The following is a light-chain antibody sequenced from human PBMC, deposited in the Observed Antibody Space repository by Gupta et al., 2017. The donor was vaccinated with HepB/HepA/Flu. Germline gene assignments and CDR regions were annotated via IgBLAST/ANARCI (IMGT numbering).Light chain of an antibody. CDR2: AAS. J-gene: IGKJ5*01. CDR3: QQSYSTPPIT. Sequence: IQMTTSPSSLSASVGDRVTITCRASQSISSYLTWYQQKPGKAPKLLIYAASSLQSGVPSRFSSSGSGTDFTLTISSLQPEDFATYYCQQSYSTPPITFGQGTRLEIK. CDR1: QSISSY. V-gene: IGKV1-39*01.